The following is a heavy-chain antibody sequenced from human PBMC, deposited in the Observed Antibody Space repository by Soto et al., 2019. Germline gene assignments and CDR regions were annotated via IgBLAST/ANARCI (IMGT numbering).Heavy chain of an antibody. Sequence: QITLKESGPPLVKPTQTLTLTCNVSGVSLSTGGVGVGWIRQPPGKALEWLALIYWDDDQRSSPSLKSRLTTSKDTPKNQLVLTTTIMAPEDTATYYCAHMRAATFDYWGQGTLVTVSS. V-gene: IGHV2-5*02. CDR2: IYWDDDQ. CDR3: AHMRAATFDY. D-gene: IGHD2-15*01. J-gene: IGHJ4*02. CDR1: GVSLSTGGVG.